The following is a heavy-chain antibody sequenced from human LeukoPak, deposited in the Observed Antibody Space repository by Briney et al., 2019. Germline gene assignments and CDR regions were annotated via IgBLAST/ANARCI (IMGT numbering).Heavy chain of an antibody. CDR1: GGTFSSYA. CDR2: IILIFGIA. D-gene: IGHD3-22*01. CDR3: ARDRGHAYDSSGYFDY. Sequence: SVKVSCKASGGTFSSYAISWVRQAPGQGLEWMGRIILIFGIANYAQKFQGRVTITADKSTSTAYMELSSLRSEDTAVYYCARDRGHAYDSSGYFDYWGQGTLVTVSS. V-gene: IGHV1-69*04. J-gene: IGHJ4*02.